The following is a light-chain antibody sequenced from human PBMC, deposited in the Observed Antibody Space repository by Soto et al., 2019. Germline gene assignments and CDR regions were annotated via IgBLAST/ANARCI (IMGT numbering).Light chain of an antibody. V-gene: IGKV3-20*01. Sequence: EIVLTQSPGTLSLSPGDRATLSCRASQSVSSNFLAWYQQKPGQAPRLLIYGASIRATGIPDRFSGSGSGTDFTLTIRRLEPEDFAMYFCHQYGSSPRTFGLGTKVEIK. CDR1: QSVSSNF. J-gene: IGKJ1*01. CDR2: GAS. CDR3: HQYGSSPRT.